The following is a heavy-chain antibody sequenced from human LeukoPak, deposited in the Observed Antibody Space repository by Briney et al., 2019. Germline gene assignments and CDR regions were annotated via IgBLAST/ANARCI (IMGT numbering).Heavy chain of an antibody. CDR3: ARTSITMVSST. D-gene: IGHD3-10*01. J-gene: IGHJ4*02. CDR2: ISGNNGDT. Sequence: ASVKVSCKTSGYTFTSYGITWVRQAPGQGLERLGWISGNNGDTSYAHNVDGRVTMTTDTSTSTGYMELRSLRSDDTAVYYCARTSITMVSSTWGQGTLVIVSS. V-gene: IGHV1-18*04. CDR1: GYTFTSYG.